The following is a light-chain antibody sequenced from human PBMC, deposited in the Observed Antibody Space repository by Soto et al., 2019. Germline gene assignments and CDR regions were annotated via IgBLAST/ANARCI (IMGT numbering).Light chain of an antibody. CDR3: SSYAGSNLV. V-gene: IGLV2-8*01. J-gene: IGLJ2*01. Sequence: QSALTQPPSASGSPGQSVTISCTGTSSDVGGYNYVSWYQQHPGKAPKLMIYEVSKRPSGVTDRFSGSKSGNTGSLTVSGLQAEDEADYYCSSYAGSNLVFGGGTKLPS. CDR2: EVS. CDR1: SSDVGGYNY.